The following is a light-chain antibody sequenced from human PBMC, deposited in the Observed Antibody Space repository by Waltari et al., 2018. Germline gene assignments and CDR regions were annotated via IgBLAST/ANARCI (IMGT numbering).Light chain of an antibody. V-gene: IGKV1-39*01. Sequence: DIQMTQSPSSLSASVGDRVTITCRASQSISTSVNWYQQKPGKAPRLLGYASSGLQSDVPSKFSGGGFGTNFTLTITSLEPEDFATYYCQQSYDNPLTFGGGTRVESK. J-gene: IGKJ4*01. CDR2: ASS. CDR3: QQSYDNPLT. CDR1: QSISTS.